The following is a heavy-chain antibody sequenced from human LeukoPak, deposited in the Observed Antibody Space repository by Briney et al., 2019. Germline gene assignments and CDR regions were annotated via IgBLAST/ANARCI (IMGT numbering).Heavy chain of an antibody. CDR2: INHSGST. CDR1: GGSFSGYY. D-gene: IGHD2-15*01. Sequence: SETLSLTCAVYGGSFSGYYWSWIRQPPGKGLEWIGEINHSGSTNYNPSLKSRVTISVDTSKNQFSLKLSSVTAADTAVYYCARHKGYCSGGSCYRLRYYYYMDVWGKGTTVTVSS. V-gene: IGHV4-34*01. CDR3: ARHKGYCSGGSCYRLRYYYYMDV. J-gene: IGHJ6*03.